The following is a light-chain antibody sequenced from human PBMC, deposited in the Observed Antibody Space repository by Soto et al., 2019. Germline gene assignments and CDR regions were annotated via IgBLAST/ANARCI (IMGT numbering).Light chain of an antibody. CDR1: QNVNNR. CDR3: QHFNSWPLM. J-gene: IGKJ1*01. Sequence: EIVMTQSPAMLSVSPGERPTLSCRASQNVNNRLAWYHQKAGQPPRLLIYGASTRDTGFPARFSGSGSGTEFTLTISSLQSEDFAVYYCQHFNSWPLMFGQGTKVEIK. CDR2: GAS. V-gene: IGKV3-15*01.